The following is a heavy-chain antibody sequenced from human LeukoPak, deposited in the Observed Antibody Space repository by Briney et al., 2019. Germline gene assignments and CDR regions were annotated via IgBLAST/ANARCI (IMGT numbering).Heavy chain of an antibody. J-gene: IGHJ4*02. D-gene: IGHD4-17*01. CDR2: IIPIFGTA. CDR1: GGTFCSYA. Sequence: ASVKVSCKASGGTFCSYAISWVRQAPGQGLEWMGRIIPIFGTANYAQKFQGRFTITTDESTSTAYMELSSLRSEYTAVYYCAVTRTGTVTTFDYWGQGTLVTVSS. V-gene: IGHV1-69*05. CDR3: AVTRTGTVTTFDY.